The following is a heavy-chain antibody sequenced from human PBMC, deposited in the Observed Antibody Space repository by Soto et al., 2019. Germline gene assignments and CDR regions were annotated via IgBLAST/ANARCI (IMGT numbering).Heavy chain of an antibody. CDR2: ISGTGGST. J-gene: IGHJ3*02. CDR1: GFTFTRYA. CDR3: AKELTEEGAFDI. Sequence: PGGSLRLSCAASGFTFTRYAMSWVRQAPGKGLEWVSTISGTGGSTYYPDSVKGRFTISRDNSKITLYLQMNSLRAEDTAVYYCAKELTEEGAFDIWGQGTMVTVSS. V-gene: IGHV3-23*01.